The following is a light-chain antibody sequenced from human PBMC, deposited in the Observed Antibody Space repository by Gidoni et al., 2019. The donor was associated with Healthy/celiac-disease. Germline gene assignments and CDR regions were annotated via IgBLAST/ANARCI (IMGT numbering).Light chain of an antibody. V-gene: IGKV1-39*01. CDR3: QQSYSTPRA. J-gene: IGKJ5*01. CDR1: QSISSY. CDR2: AAS. Sequence: DIQMTQSPSSLSASVGDRVTITCRASQSISSYLNWYQQKPGKAPKLLIDAASSLQSGVPSRFSGSGAGTDFTLTISSRQPEDFATYYCQQSYSTPRAFGQGTRLEIK.